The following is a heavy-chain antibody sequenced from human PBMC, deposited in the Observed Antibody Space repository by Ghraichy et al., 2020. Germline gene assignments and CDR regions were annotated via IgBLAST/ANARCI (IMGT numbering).Heavy chain of an antibody. CDR2: ISYDGSNK. CDR3: AKDLSSTSPAAY. D-gene: IGHD2-2*01. V-gene: IGHV3-30*18. CDR1: GFTFSSYG. Sequence: GGSLRLSCAASGFTFSSYGMHWVRQAPGKGLEWVAVISYDGSNKYYADSVKGRFTISRDNSKNTLYLQMNSLRAEDTAVYYCAKDLSSTSPAAYWGQGTLVTVSS. J-gene: IGHJ4*02.